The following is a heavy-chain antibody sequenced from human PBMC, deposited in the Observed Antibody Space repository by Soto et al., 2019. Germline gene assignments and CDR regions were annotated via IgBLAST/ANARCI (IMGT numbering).Heavy chain of an antibody. CDR2: ISWDSGIR. J-gene: IGHJ4*02. CDR1: GFTFYNYA. CDR3: AKDYNNYWSGYYAH. Sequence: PGGSLRLSCAASGFTFYNYAMHWVRQAPGKGLEWVSSISWDSGIREYADSVKGRFTISRDNAKNSLYLEMSSLRADDTALYYCAKDYNNYWSGYYAHWGQGTPVTVSS. D-gene: IGHD3-3*01. V-gene: IGHV3-9*01.